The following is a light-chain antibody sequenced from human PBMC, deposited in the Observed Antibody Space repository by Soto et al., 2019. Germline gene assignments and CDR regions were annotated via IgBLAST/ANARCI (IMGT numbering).Light chain of an antibody. CDR1: QSVSSTY. CDR3: QQYGSSPYT. V-gene: IGKV3-20*01. J-gene: IGKJ2*01. CDR2: GAS. Sequence: EIVLTQSPGTLSLSPGERATLGCRASQSVSSTYLAWYQQKLGQAPRLLIYGASNRATGIPDRFSGSGSGTDFTLTISRLEPEDFAVYYCQQYGSSPYTFCQGTKVDIK.